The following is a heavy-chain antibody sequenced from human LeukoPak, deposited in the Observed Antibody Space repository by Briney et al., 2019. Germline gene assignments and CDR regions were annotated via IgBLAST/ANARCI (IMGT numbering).Heavy chain of an antibody. CDR1: DFTFSSYA. V-gene: IGHV3-23*01. J-gene: IGHJ4*02. CDR2: ISGSGGTT. Sequence: GGSLRLSCAASDFTFSSYAMTWVRQAPGKGLEWVSGISGSGGTTYYADSVKGRFTISRDNSKNTLYLQMNSLRAEDTAVYYCAKDDCSGGSCPLDYWGQGTLVTVSS. D-gene: IGHD2-15*01. CDR3: AKDDCSGGSCPLDY.